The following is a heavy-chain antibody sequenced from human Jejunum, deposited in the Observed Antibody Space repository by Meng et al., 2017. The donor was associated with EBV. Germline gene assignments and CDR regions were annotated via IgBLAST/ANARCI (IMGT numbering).Heavy chain of an antibody. CDR2: ISSGSSFI. D-gene: IGHD3-16*02. V-gene: IGHV3-21*02. CDR1: GFTFSSYS. CDR3: VRDSSFNVH. J-gene: IGHJ4*02. Sequence: EVQRVGSGGGLVKPGGSLRPSCAASGFTFSSYSMNWVRQAPGKGLEWVSYISSGSSFIYYADSVKGRFTISRDDAKNSLSLQMNNLGADDTAVYYCVRDSSFNVHWGQGTLVTVSS.